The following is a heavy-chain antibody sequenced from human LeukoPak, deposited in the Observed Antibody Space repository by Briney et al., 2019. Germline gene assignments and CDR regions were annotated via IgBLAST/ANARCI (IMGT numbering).Heavy chain of an antibody. J-gene: IGHJ4*02. D-gene: IGHD3-10*01. CDR3: AKDRRFGELFVH. CDR1: GFTFSSYG. V-gene: IGHV3-33*06. CDR2: IWYDGSNK. Sequence: GRSLRLSCAASGFTFSSYGMHWVRQAPGKGLEWVAVIWYDGSNKYYADSVKGRFTISRDNSKNTLYLQMNSLRAEDTAVYYCAKDRRFGELFVHWGQGTLVTVSS.